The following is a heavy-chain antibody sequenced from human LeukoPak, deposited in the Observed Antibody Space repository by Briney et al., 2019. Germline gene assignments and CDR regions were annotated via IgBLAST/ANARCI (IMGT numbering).Heavy chain of an antibody. CDR2: INPSGGST. CDR1: GYTFTSYY. CDR3: ARVTMVRGVTPGRAFDI. D-gene: IGHD3-10*01. V-gene: IGHV1-46*01. J-gene: IGHJ3*02. Sequence: ASVKVSCKASGYTFTSYYMHWVRQAPGQGLEWMGIINPSGGSTSYAQKLQGRVTMTRDMSTSTVYMELSRLRSDDTAVYYCARVTMVRGVTPGRAFDIWGQGTMVTVSS.